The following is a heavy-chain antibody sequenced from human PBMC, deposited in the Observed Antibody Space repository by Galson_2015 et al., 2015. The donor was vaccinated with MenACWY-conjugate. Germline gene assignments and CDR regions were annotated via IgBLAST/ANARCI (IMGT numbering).Heavy chain of an antibody. J-gene: IGHJ3*02. CDR1: GFSLSTYEMC. Sequence: PALVKPTQTLTLTCTFSGFSLSTYEMCIYWVRQPPGKALEWLARIDRRDNKYYTTSLKTRLTISKDTSTKQVVLTMTNVDPVDTATYYCARMHIVLDATDAFDIWGQGTMVTVSS. D-gene: IGHD3-22*01. CDR2: IDRRDNK. V-gene: IGHV2-70*11. CDR3: ARMHIVLDATDAFDI.